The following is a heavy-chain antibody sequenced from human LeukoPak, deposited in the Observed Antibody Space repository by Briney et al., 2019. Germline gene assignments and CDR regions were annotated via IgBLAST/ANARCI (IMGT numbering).Heavy chain of an antibody. D-gene: IGHD1-26*01. V-gene: IGHV5-51*01. CDR1: GYRFTSYW. Sequence: GESLKISCKGPGYRFTSYWIGWVRQMPGKGLEWMGIIYPGDSDTRYSPSFQGQVTISADKSISTAYLQWSSLKASDNAMYYCARSSYSGSYFRFDPWGQGTLVTVSS. J-gene: IGHJ5*02. CDR2: IYPGDSDT. CDR3: ARSSYSGSYFRFDP.